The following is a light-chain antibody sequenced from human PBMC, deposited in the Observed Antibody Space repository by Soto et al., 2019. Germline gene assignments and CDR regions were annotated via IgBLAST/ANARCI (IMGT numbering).Light chain of an antibody. CDR3: QQSYSTPYT. Sequence: DIQITQSPSSLSPSGGDRVTITCRASQRVGDYLNWYQQRPGKAPNLLIHSASSLQSGVPSRFSGSGSGKDFTLTISSLHPEDFATYYCQQSYSTPYTFGQGTKLEI. J-gene: IGKJ2*01. CDR2: SAS. CDR1: QRVGDY. V-gene: IGKV1-39*01.